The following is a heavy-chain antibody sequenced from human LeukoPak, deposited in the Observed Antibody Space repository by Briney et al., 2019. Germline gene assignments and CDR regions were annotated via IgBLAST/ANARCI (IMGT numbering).Heavy chain of an antibody. CDR3: ARENDFWSGYSPTTPYYFDY. J-gene: IGHJ4*02. D-gene: IGHD3-3*01. V-gene: IGHV1-69*04. CDR2: IIPILGIA. Sequence: ASVKVSRKASGGTFSSYAIIWVRQAPGQGLEWMGRIIPILGIANYAQKFQGRVTITADKSTSTAYMELSSLRSEDTAVYYCARENDFWSGYSPTTPYYFDYWGQGTLVTVSS. CDR1: GGTFSSYA.